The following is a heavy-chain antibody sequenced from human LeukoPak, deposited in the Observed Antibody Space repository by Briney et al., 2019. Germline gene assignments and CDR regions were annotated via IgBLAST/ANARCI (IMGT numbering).Heavy chain of an antibody. Sequence: GGSLRLSCAASGFTFSSYAMHWVRQAPGKGLEWVAVISYDGSNKYYADSVKGRFTISRDNAKNTLYLQMNSLRAEDTAVYYCARDSLTVTNTSYAFDIWGQGTMVTVSS. CDR2: ISYDGSNK. CDR1: GFTFSSYA. V-gene: IGHV3-30-3*01. J-gene: IGHJ3*02. D-gene: IGHD4-11*01. CDR3: ARDSLTVTNTSYAFDI.